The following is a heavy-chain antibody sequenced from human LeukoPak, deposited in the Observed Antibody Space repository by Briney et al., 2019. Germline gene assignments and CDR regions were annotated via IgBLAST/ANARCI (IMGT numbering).Heavy chain of an antibody. CDR3: ARVRPYYDSSGYYPYYFDY. J-gene: IGHJ4*02. CDR1: GGSISSGGYH. CDR2: IYYSGST. D-gene: IGHD3-22*01. Sequence: SQTLSLTCTVSGGSISSGGYHWSWIRQHPGKGLEWIGYIYYSGSTYYNPSLKSRVTISVDTSKNQFSLKLSSVTAADTAVYYCARVRPYYDSSGYYPYYFDYWGQGTLVTVSS. V-gene: IGHV4-31*03.